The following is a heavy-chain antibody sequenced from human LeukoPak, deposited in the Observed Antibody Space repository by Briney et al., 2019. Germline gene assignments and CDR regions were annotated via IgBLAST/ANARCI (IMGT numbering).Heavy chain of an antibody. V-gene: IGHV4-39*07. CDR2: IYYSGST. CDR3: ARDCPTVTARWFDP. Sequence: PSETLSLTCTVSGGSISSGSYYWSWIRQPAGKGLEWIGSIYYSGSTYYNPSLKSRVTISVDTSKNQFSLKLSSVTAADTAVYYCARDCPTVTARWFDPWGQGTLVTVSS. J-gene: IGHJ5*02. D-gene: IGHD4-17*01. CDR1: GGSISSGSYY.